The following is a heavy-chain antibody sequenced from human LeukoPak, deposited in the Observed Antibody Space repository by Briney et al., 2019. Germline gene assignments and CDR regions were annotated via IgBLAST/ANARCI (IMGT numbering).Heavy chain of an antibody. CDR2: INDNGRA. D-gene: IGHD1-7*01. J-gene: IGHJ6*03. Sequence: SETLSLTCAVYGGSFSNYYWNWIRQPPGKELEWLGEINDNGRANYNPSLMSRVTVSVDTSKNQFSLRLTSVTATDTAVYYCARRWNYGRNYYIDVWGKGATVSVSS. V-gene: IGHV4-34*01. CDR1: GGSFSNYY. CDR3: ARRWNYGRNYYIDV.